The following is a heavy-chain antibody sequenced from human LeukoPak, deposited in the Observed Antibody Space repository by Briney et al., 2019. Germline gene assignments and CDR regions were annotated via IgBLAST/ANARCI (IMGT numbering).Heavy chain of an antibody. CDR1: GGSFSSYY. Sequence: PSETLSLTCAVYGGSFSSYYWSWIRQPPGKGLEWIGEINHSGSTNYNPSLKSRVTISVDTSKNQFSLKLSSVTAADTAVYYCARFSEMATIAESDYWGQGTLVTVSS. J-gene: IGHJ4*02. CDR3: ARFSEMATIAESDY. CDR2: INHSGST. V-gene: IGHV4-34*01. D-gene: IGHD5-24*01.